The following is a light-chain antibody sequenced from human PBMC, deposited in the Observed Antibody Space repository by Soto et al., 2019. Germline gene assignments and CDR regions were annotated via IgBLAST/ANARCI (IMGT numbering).Light chain of an antibody. V-gene: IGLV2-11*01. J-gene: IGLJ1*01. CDR2: DVS. Sequence: QSALTQPRSVSGSPGQSVTIPCTGTSSDVGAYNFVSWYQQHPGKAPKLVIFDVSQRPSGVPDRFSGSKSGSTASLTISGLQPEDEADYYCCSYGGSFYVIGTGTKLTVL. CDR3: CSYGGSFYV. CDR1: SSDVGAYNF.